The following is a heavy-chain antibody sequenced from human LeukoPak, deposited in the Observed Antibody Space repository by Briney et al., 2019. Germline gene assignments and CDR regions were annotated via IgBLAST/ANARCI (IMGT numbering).Heavy chain of an antibody. CDR3: ARGHSSGWYGGEFDP. V-gene: IGHV1-18*01. CDR1: GYTFTSYG. Sequence: ASVKVSCKASGYTFTSYGISWVRQAPGQGLEWMGWISAYNGNTIYAQKLQGRVTMTTDTSTSTAYMELRSLRSDDTAVHYCARGHSSGWYGGEFDPWGQGTRVTVSS. D-gene: IGHD6-19*01. CDR2: ISAYNGNT. J-gene: IGHJ5*02.